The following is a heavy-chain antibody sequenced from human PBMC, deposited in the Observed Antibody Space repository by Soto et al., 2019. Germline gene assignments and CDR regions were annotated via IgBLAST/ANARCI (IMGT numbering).Heavy chain of an antibody. D-gene: IGHD3-22*01. Sequence: QVQLQESGPGLVKPSETLSLTCTVSGGSVSSGNYYWSWIRQPPGKRLEWIGYIYHSGSTNYNPSLKSRVTISRDTSKHQFFLKLNSVTAADTALYHCARSGSGSLNWYFDLWGRGTLVTVSS. CDR2: IYHSGST. V-gene: IGHV4-61*01. CDR3: ARSGSGSLNWYFDL. J-gene: IGHJ2*01. CDR1: GGSVSSGNYY.